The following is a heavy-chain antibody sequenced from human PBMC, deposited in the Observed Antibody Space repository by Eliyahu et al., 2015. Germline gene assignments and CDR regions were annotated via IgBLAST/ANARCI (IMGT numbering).Heavy chain of an antibody. D-gene: IGHD6-19*01. Sequence: QITLKESGPTLVKPTETLTLICTFSGFSFESGGGGVGWIRQPPGKAPEWLVVVYWNDDKRYNPSLKTRLTVTRDASKNQVVLTMSNMDPVDTGTYYCAHRRPGFIGGSYFFDSWGQGVPVTVSS. V-gene: IGHV2-5*01. J-gene: IGHJ4*02. CDR2: VYWNDDK. CDR1: GFSFESGGGG. CDR3: AHRRPGFIGGSYFFDS.